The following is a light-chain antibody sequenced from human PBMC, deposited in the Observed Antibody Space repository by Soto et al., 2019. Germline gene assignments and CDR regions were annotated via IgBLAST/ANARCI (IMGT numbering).Light chain of an antibody. V-gene: IGLV2-14*01. Sequence: QSALTQPASVSGSPGQSITISCTGTSSDVGGYNYVSWYQQHSGKAPKLMIYEVSNRPSGVSNRFSGSKSGNTASLTISGLQAEDEADYYCSSYTSSSLRVFGTGTKLTVL. J-gene: IGLJ1*01. CDR1: SSDVGGYNY. CDR2: EVS. CDR3: SSYTSSSLRV.